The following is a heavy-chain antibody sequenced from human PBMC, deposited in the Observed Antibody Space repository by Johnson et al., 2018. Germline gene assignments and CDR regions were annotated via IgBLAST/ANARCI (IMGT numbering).Heavy chain of an antibody. J-gene: IGHJ6*02. CDR1: GFTFSSYG. CDR3: AKVGGSGGGYGMDV. V-gene: IGHV3-30*18. Sequence: QVQLVESGGGVVQPGRSLRLSCAASGFTFSSYGMHWVRQAPGKGLEWVAVISYDGSNKYYADSVKGRFTISRDNSKNTLYLQMNSLRAEETAVYSCAKVGGSGGGYGMDVWGQGTTVTVSS. CDR2: ISYDGSNK. D-gene: IGHD2-15*01.